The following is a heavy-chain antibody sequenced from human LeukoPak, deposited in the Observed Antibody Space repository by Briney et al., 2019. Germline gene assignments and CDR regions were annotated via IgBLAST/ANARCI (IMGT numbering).Heavy chain of an antibody. CDR2: IYTSGST. D-gene: IGHD5-12*01. Sequence: SETLSLTCTVSGGSISSGSYYWSWIRQPAGKGLEWIGRIYTSGSTNYNPSLKSRVTISVDTSKNQFSLKLSSVTAADTAVYYCARDSGYDHDAFDIWGQGTMVTVSS. J-gene: IGHJ3*02. CDR1: GGSISSGSYY. CDR3: ARDSGYDHDAFDI. V-gene: IGHV4-61*02.